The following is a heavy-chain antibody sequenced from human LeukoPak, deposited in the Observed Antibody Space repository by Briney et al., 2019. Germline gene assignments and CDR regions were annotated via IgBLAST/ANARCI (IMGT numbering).Heavy chain of an antibody. D-gene: IGHD3-10*01. CDR1: GFTFSSYA. Sequence: PGGSLRLSCAASGFTFSSYAISWVRQAPGKGLELVSSIGGSGGSTYYADSVKGRSTISRDTSKNTLYLQMNSLRAEDTAVYYCAKYRGFGDSYDSWGQGTLVTVSS. J-gene: IGHJ4*02. V-gene: IGHV3-23*01. CDR3: AKYRGFGDSYDS. CDR2: IGGSGGST.